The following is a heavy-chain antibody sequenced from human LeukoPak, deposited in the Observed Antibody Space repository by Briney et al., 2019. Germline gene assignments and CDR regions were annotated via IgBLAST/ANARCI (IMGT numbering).Heavy chain of an antibody. CDR3: AREDDYYDSSGYYYYGMDV. CDR1: GGSISSSSYY. Sequence: SETLSLTCTVSGGSISSSSYYWGWIRQPPGKGLEWIGSIYYSGSTYYNPSLKSRVTISVDTSKNQFSLKLSSVTAADTAVYYCAREDDYYDSSGYYYYGMDVWGQGTTVTVSS. CDR2: IYYSGST. J-gene: IGHJ6*02. D-gene: IGHD3-22*01. V-gene: IGHV4-39*07.